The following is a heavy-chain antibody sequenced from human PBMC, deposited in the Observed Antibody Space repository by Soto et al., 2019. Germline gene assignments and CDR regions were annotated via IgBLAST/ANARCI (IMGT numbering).Heavy chain of an antibody. V-gene: IGHV3-7*03. Sequence: PGRSLRLSCATSGFTFSSYWMSWVRQPPGRGLEWVATIKQDESEKYYVDSVKGRFTVSRDHAKNSLYLQMNTLRAEDTAVYYCARGDYFDRRFDYWGQGALVTVS. J-gene: IGHJ4*02. CDR3: ARGDYFDRRFDY. D-gene: IGHD3-22*01. CDR2: IKQDESEK. CDR1: GFTFSSYW.